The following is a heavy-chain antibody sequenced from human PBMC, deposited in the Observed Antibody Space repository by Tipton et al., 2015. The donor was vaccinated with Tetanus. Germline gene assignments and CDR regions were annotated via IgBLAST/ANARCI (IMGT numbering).Heavy chain of an antibody. CDR3: ASGSTLDY. J-gene: IGHJ4*02. D-gene: IGHD6-25*01. CDR1: GFTFSNYA. CDR2: ISSTSSYI. V-gene: IGHV3-21*01. Sequence: SLRLSCAASGFTFSNYAMSWVRQAPGKGLEWVSSISSTSSYINYSDSVKGRFTISRDNAKNSLYLQMNSLRAEDTALYYCASGSTLDYWGQGTLVTVSS.